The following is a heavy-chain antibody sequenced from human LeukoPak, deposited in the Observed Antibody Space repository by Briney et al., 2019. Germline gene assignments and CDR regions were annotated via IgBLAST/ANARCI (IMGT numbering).Heavy chain of an antibody. J-gene: IGHJ4*02. CDR3: AKDRYDSSGYLFDY. V-gene: IGHV3-30*18. CDR1: GFTCSTYA. Sequence: SGGSLRLSCAASGFTCSTYAMHRVRQAPGKGLEWVAVVSYDGSNKYYADSVKGRFTISRDNSKNTLYRQMNSLRAEDTAVYYCAKDRYDSSGYLFDYWGQGTLVAVSS. D-gene: IGHD3-22*01. CDR2: VSYDGSNK.